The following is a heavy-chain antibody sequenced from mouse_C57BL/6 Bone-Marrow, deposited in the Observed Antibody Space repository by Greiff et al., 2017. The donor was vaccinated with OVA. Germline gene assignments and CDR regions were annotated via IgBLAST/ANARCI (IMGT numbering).Heavy chain of an antibody. D-gene: IGHD1-1*01. Sequence: EVKLMESGGGLVQPGGSLSLSCAASGFTFTDYYMSWVRQPPGKALEWLGFIRNKANGYTTEYSATVKGRFTISRDNSQSILYLQMIALRAEDSATYYCARDYGSSYEWYFDVWGTGTTVTVSS. J-gene: IGHJ1*03. CDR2: IRNKANGYTT. CDR1: GFTFTDYY. V-gene: IGHV7-3*01. CDR3: ARDYGSSYEWYFDV.